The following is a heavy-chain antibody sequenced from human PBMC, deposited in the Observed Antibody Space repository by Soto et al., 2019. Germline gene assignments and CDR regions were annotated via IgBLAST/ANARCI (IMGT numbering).Heavy chain of an antibody. V-gene: IGHV1-18*01. D-gene: IGHD6-19*01. CDR1: GYTFTSYG. J-gene: IGHJ4*02. Sequence: ASVNVSCKASGYTFTSYGISWVRQAPGQGLEWMGWISAYNGNTNYAQKLQGRVTMTTDTSTSTAYMELRSLRSDDTAVYYCAIDRIAVAGVRDFDYRGQGTLVTGSS. CDR2: ISAYNGNT. CDR3: AIDRIAVAGVRDFDY.